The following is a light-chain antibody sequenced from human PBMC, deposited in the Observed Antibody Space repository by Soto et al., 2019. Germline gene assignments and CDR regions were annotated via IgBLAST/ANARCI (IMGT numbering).Light chain of an antibody. V-gene: IGLV2-8*01. CDR1: SSDVGGYNY. CDR2: EVN. Sequence: QSVLTQPPSASGSPGQSVAISCTGTSSDVGGYNYVSWYQQHPGKAPKLMIYEVNKRPSGVPDRFSGSKSGNTASLTVSGLHAKDEADYYCSSYAGSSNVFGTGTKLTVL. CDR3: SSYAGSSNV. J-gene: IGLJ1*01.